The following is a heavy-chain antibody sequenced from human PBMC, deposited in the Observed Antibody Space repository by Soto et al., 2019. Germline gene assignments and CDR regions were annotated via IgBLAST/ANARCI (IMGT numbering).Heavy chain of an antibody. D-gene: IGHD6-13*01. CDR3: ARGGISSSEGLDY. V-gene: IGHV1-18*01. CDR1: GYTFTNHG. J-gene: IGHJ4*02. Sequence: QVQLVQSGAEVRESGASVKVSCNASGYTFTNHGISWVRQAPGEGLEWMGWISPYNGDTNNAQKFQGRVTMTTDTPTNTGFMELTRLTSDDTAVYYCARGGISSSEGLDYWGQGTLVTVSS. CDR2: ISPYNGDT.